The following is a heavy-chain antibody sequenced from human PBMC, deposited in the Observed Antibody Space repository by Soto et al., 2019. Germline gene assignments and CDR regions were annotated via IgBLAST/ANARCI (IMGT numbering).Heavy chain of an antibody. D-gene: IGHD6-6*01. V-gene: IGHV3-23*01. CDR2: ISGSGGST. Sequence: GGSLRLSCAASGFTFRSYAMSWVRQAPGKGLEWVSAISGSGGSTYYADSVKGRFTISRDNSKNTLYLQMNSLRAEDTAVYYCAKGMYSSSERNWFDPWGQGTLVTVSS. CDR3: AKGMYSSSERNWFDP. J-gene: IGHJ5*02. CDR1: GFTFRSYA.